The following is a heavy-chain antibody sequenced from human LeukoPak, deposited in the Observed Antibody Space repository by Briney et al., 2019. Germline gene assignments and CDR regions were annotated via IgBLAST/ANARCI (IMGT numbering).Heavy chain of an antibody. J-gene: IGHJ4*02. CDR1: GGTFSSYA. CDR2: IIPIFGTA. V-gene: IGHV1-69*01. D-gene: IGHD3-9*01. CDR3: ARGGPLRYFDWPYSWYYFDY. Sequence: ASVKVSCKASGGTFSSYAISWVRQAPGQGLEWMGGIIPIFGTANYAQKFQGRVTITADESTSTAYMELSSLRSEDTAVYYCARGGPLRYFDWPYSWYYFDYWGQGTPVTVSS.